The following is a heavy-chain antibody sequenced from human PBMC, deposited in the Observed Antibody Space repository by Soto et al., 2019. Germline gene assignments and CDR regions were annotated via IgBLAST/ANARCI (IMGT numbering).Heavy chain of an antibody. V-gene: IGHV3-23*01. Sequence: EGSLRLSCAASGFTFSSYAMSWVRRAPGKGLEWVLAISGSGGSTYYADSVKGRFTISRDKSKNTLYLQMNSLSAEDTAVYYCAKHRSGSYSYFDYWGQGTLVTVSS. J-gene: IGHJ4*02. CDR2: ISGSGGST. CDR1: GFTFSSYA. D-gene: IGHD1-26*01. CDR3: AKHRSGSYSYFDY.